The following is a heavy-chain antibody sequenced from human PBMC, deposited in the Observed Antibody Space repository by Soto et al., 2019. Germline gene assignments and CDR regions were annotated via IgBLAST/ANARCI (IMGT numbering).Heavy chain of an antibody. Sequence: QLQLQESGSGLVKPSQTLSLTCAVSGGSISSGGYSWSWIRQPPGKGLEWIGYIDHSGSTYYNPSLTRRVNISVDRSKNQFSLRLSSLTAADTAVSYCHARGPLPTAGNAEYYYYGMDVWGQGTTVTVSS. D-gene: IGHD1-26*01. V-gene: IGHV4-30-2*01. CDR3: HARGPLPTAGNAEYYYYGMDV. CDR1: GGSISSGGYS. CDR2: IDHSGST. J-gene: IGHJ6*02.